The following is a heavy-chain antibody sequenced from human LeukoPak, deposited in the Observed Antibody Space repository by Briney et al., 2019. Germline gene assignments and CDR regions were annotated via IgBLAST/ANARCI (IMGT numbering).Heavy chain of an antibody. V-gene: IGHV3-21*01. CDR2: ITTSITYI. D-gene: IGHD6-19*01. CDR1: GFTFSSYS. Sequence: PGGSLRLSCAASGFTFSSYSMSWVRQAPGKGREWVSSITTSITYISYAAPVKGRFTISSDNAKSSLYLQRNSLRAEDTAVYYCARGKYSSGWFDYWGEGTLVTVSS. CDR3: ARGKYSSGWFDY. J-gene: IGHJ4*02.